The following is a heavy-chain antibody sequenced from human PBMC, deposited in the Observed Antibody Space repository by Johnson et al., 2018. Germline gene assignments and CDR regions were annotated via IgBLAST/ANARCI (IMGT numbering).Heavy chain of an antibody. D-gene: IGHD6-19*01. V-gene: IGHV3-9*01. Sequence: EVQLVESGGGLVQPGRSLRLSCAASGFTFDDYAMHWVRQAPGKGLEWVSGISWNSGTIAYADSVKGRFPISRDNAKNSLYLQMNSLRAEDTALYYCAKDRGLGEEQWLDPDAFDIWGQGTMVTVSS. J-gene: IGHJ3*02. CDR2: ISWNSGTI. CDR1: GFTFDDYA. CDR3: AKDRGLGEEQWLDPDAFDI.